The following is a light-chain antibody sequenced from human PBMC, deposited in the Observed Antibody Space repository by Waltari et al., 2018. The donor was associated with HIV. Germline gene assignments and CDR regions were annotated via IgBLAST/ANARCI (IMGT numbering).Light chain of an antibody. Sequence: QSALTQPPSVSGAPGQSVTISCSGSNSNIGAGFDVHWYQQVPGTAPRLLLYDNNYRPSGVPDRFSGSQSGTSASLAINGLQSEDEADYYCQSYDSRLSGSVVFGGGTKVTVL. CDR3: QSYDSRLSGSVV. J-gene: IGLJ2*01. V-gene: IGLV1-40*01. CDR2: DNN. CDR1: NSNIGAGFD.